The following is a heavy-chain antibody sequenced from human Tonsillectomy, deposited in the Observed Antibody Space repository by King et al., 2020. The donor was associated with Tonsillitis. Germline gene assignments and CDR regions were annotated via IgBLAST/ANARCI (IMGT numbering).Heavy chain of an antibody. J-gene: IGHJ4*02. CDR3: AKGASSLDY. D-gene: IGHD6-13*01. Sequence: VQLVESGGGVVQPGRSLRLSCAASGFTFSSYGMHWVRQAPGKGLEWVAVISYDGSNKYYADSVKGRFTISRDNSKNTLYLQMNSLRAEDTCVYYCAKGASSLDYWGQGTLVTVSS. CDR2: ISYDGSNK. CDR1: GFTFSSYG. V-gene: IGHV3-30*18.